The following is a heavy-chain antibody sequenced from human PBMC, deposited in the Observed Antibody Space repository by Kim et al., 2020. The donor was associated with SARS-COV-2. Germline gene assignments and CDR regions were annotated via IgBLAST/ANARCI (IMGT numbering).Heavy chain of an antibody. D-gene: IGHD1-1*01. CDR1: GYTFTSYA. J-gene: IGHJ4*02. V-gene: IGHV1-3*01. CDR2: INAGNGNT. Sequence: ASVKVSCKASGYTFTSYAMHWVRQAPGQRLEWMGWINAGNGNTKYSQKFQGRVTITRDTSASTAYMEVSSLRSEETAVYYCAREFLNWNYLDYWGQGTLVTVSS. CDR3: AREFLNWNYLDY.